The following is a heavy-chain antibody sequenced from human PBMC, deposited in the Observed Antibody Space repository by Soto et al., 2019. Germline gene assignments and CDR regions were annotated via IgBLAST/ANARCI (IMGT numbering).Heavy chain of an antibody. CDR3: ASTRASLRLTISPKTGHYYYMDV. Sequence: ASVKVSCKASGGTFSSYTISWVRQAPGQGLEWMGRIIPILGIANYAQKFQGRVRITADKSTSTAYMELSSLRSEDTAVYYCASTRASLRLTISPKTGHYYYMDVWGKGTTVTVSS. V-gene: IGHV1-69*02. D-gene: IGHD3-3*01. CDR1: GGTFSSYT. CDR2: IIPILGIA. J-gene: IGHJ6*03.